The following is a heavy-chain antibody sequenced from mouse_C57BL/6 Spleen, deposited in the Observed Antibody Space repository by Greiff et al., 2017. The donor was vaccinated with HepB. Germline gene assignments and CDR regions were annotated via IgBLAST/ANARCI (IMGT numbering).Heavy chain of an antibody. CDR1: GYSFTDYN. CDR3: AREGYYGNYLYAMDY. D-gene: IGHD2-1*01. Sequence: VQLKESGPELVKPGASVKISCKASGYSFTDYNMNWVKQSNGKSLEWIGVINPNYGTTSYNQKFKGKATLTVDQSSSTAYMQLNSLTSEDSAVYYCAREGYYGNYLYAMDYWGQGTSVTVSS. CDR2: INPNYGTT. J-gene: IGHJ4*01. V-gene: IGHV1-39*01.